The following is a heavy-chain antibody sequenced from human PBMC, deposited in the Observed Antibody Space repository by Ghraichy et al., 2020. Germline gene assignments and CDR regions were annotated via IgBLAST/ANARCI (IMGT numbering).Heavy chain of an antibody. CDR3: AIGHFAFDI. J-gene: IGHJ3*02. CDR2: INHSGST. Sequence: SETLSLTCAVYGGSFSGYYWSWIRQPPGKGLEWIGEINHSGSTNYNPSLKSRVTISGDTSKNQFSLKLSSVTAAATAVYYCAIGHFAFDIWGQGTMVTVAS. CDR1: GGSFSGYY. V-gene: IGHV4-34*01. D-gene: IGHD3-3*02.